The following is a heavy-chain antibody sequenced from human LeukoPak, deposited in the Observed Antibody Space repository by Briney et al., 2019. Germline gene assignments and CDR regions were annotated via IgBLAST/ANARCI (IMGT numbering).Heavy chain of an antibody. V-gene: IGHV5-51*01. CDR2: IYRGDSDT. D-gene: IGHD3-10*01. CDR3: ARRSMVRGFDY. Sequence: GESLKISCKGSGYSFTSYWIGWVRQMPGKGLEWMGIIYRGDSDTRYSPSFQGQVAISADKSISTAYLQWSSLKASDTAMYYCARRSMVRGFDYWGQGTLVTVSS. CDR1: GYSFTSYW. J-gene: IGHJ4*02.